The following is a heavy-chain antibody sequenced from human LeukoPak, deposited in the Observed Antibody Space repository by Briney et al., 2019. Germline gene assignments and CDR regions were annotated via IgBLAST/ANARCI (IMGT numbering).Heavy chain of an antibody. CDR3: ARDRSYGLNLYHDY. CDR1: GGSFSGYY. V-gene: IGHV4-34*01. CDR2: INHSGST. Sequence: SETLSLTCAVYGGSFSGYYWSWIRQPPGKGLEWIGEINHSGSTNYNPSLKSRVTISVDTSKNQFSLKLSSVTAADTAVYYCARDRSYGLNLYHDYWGQGTLVTVSS. D-gene: IGHD5-18*01. J-gene: IGHJ4*02.